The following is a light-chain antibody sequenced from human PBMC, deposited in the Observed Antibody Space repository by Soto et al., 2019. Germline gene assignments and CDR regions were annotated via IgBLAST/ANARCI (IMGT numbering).Light chain of an antibody. J-gene: IGKJ5*01. Sequence: EIVLTQSPGTLSLSPGERATLSCRTSQSVISTSLAWYQQKPGQAPRLLIYGASSRATGIPDRFSGSGSGTDFTLTISSLEPEDFAVYYCQQRSNWITFGQGTRLEIK. CDR1: QSVISTS. CDR3: QQRSNWIT. V-gene: IGKV3D-20*02. CDR2: GAS.